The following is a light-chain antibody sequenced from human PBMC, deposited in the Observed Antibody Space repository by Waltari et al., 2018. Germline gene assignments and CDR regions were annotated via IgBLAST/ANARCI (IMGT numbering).Light chain of an antibody. CDR2: RTN. V-gene: IGLV1-44*01. J-gene: IGLJ3*02. Sequence: QSVLTQPPSASGTPGQRVVLSCSGGSSNVGSNIVNWYPKLPGTAPKHLIYRTNQRPSGVPDRFSGSKAGTSASLAINGLQSEDEAEYVCAAWDDSLNGPVFGGGTKLTVL. CDR3: AAWDDSLNGPV. CDR1: SSNVGSNI.